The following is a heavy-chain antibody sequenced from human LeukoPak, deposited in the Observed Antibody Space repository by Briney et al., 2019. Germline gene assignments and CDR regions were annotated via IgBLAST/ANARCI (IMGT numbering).Heavy chain of an antibody. J-gene: IGHJ4*02. CDR3: AREGTVTTNPLGY. CDR1: GFTFSSYA. V-gene: IGHV3-30*04. D-gene: IGHD4-17*01. Sequence: GRSLRLSCAASGFTFSSYAMHWVRQAPGKGLEWVAVISYGGSNKYYADSVKGRFTISRDNSKNTLYLQMNSLRAEDTAVYYCAREGTVTTNPLGYWGQGTLVTVSS. CDR2: ISYGGSNK.